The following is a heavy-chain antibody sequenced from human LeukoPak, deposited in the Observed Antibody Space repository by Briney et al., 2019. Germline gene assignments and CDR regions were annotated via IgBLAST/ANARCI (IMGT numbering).Heavy chain of an antibody. CDR1: GFTLSNYE. CDR2: ITKGGATV. CDR3: ARLSVSITRRFDL. Sequence: GGSLRLSCAPSGFTLSNYEMNWVRLTPGKGLEWISDITKGGATVLYAESVKGRFTISRDNANSSLYLQMNSLRDEDTAVYFCARLSVSITRRFDLWGQGTLVTVSS. J-gene: IGHJ5*02. V-gene: IGHV3-48*03. D-gene: IGHD3-3*01.